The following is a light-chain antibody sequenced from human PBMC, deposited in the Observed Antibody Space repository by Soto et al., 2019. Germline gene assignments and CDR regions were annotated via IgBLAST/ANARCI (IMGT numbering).Light chain of an antibody. CDR2: EVN. V-gene: IGLV2-14*01. CDR3: SSWTSSTTQV. J-gene: IGLJ3*02. CDR1: SSDVGAYNF. Sequence: QPASVSGSPGQSITISCTGTSSDVGAYNFVSWYQQHPGKAPKLMIYEVNNRPSGVSNRFSGSKSGNTASLTISGLQAEDEADYYCSSWTSSTTQVLGGGTKLTVL.